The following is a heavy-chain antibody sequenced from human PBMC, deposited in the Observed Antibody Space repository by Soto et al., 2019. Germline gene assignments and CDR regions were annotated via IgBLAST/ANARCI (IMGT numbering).Heavy chain of an antibody. CDR1: GFSVSTSH. CDR3: ARDQGYSHY. D-gene: IGHD5-18*01. CDR2: IYSGGST. V-gene: IGHV3-66*01. J-gene: IGHJ4*02. Sequence: PGGSLRLSCAAAGFSVSTSHISWVRQAPGKGLEWVSVIYSGGSTYYADSVKGRFTISRDNSKNTLYLQMNSLRAEDTAVYYCARDQGYSHYWGQGTLVTVSS.